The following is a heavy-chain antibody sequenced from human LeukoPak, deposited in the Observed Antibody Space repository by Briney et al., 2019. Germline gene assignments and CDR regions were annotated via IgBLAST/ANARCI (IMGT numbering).Heavy chain of an antibody. D-gene: IGHD6-13*01. J-gene: IGHJ4*02. CDR2: IYYSGST. V-gene: IGHV4-61*08. CDR3: ARVRYSSSSRDFDY. CDR1: GSISSGDYY. Sequence: SETLSLTCTVSGSISSGDYYWSWIRQPPGKGLEWIGYIYYSGSTNYNPSLKSRVTISVDTSKNQFSLKLSSVTAADTAVYYCARVRYSSSSRDFDYWGQGTLVTVSS.